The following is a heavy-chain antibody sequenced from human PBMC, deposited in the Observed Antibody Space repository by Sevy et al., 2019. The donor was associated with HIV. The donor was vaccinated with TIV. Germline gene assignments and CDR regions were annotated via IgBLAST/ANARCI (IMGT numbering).Heavy chain of an antibody. D-gene: IGHD5-18*01. V-gene: IGHV3-21*01. CDR3: ARDYRNMGTGLGD. Sequence: GGSLRLSCAASGFTFSSYSMNWVRQAPGKGLEWVSSISSSSSYIYYADSVKGRFTISRDNAKNSLYLQMNSLRAEDTAVYYCARDYRNMGTGLGDWGQGTLVTVSS. J-gene: IGHJ4*02. CDR2: ISSSSSYI. CDR1: GFTFSSYS.